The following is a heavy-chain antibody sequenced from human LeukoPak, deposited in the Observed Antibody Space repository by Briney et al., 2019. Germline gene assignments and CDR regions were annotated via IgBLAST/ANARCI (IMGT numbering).Heavy chain of an antibody. CDR1: GYTFTSYG. V-gene: IGHV1-18*01. CDR2: ISAYNGNT. J-gene: IGHJ4*02. CDR3: ARDSGGWFGELSEYFDY. Sequence: ASVKVSCKASGYTFTSYGISWVRQAPGQGLEWMGWISAYNGNTNYAQKLQGRVTMTTDTSTSTAYMELRSLRSDDTAVYYCARDSGGWFGELSEYFDYWGQRTLVTVST. D-gene: IGHD3-10*01.